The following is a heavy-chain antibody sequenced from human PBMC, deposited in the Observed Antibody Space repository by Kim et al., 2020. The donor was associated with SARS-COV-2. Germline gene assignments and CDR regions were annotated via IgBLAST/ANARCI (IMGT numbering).Heavy chain of an antibody. D-gene: IGHD4-4*01. CDR1: GYSFTSYW. V-gene: IGHV5-10-1*01. J-gene: IGHJ6*02. CDR3: ARQRSNYAYYYGMDV. CDR2: IDPSDSYT. Sequence: GESLKISCKGSGYSFTSYWISWVRQMPGKGLEWMGRIDPSDSYTNYSPSFQGHVTISADKSLSTAYLQWSSLKASDTAMYYCARQRSNYAYYYGMDVWGQGTTVTVSS.